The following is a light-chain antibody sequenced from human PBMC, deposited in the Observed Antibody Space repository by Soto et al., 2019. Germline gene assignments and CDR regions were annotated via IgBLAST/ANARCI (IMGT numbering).Light chain of an antibody. Sequence: QSALTQPASVSGSPGQSITISCTGTSGDVGGYNHVSWYQIHPGKAPKLIIYEVTSRPSGVSYRFSGSKSGNSASLTISGLQAEDEADYYCSSYASSSSYVFGGGTKV. CDR1: SGDVGGYNH. CDR3: SSYASSSSYV. V-gene: IGLV2-14*01. J-gene: IGLJ1*01. CDR2: EVT.